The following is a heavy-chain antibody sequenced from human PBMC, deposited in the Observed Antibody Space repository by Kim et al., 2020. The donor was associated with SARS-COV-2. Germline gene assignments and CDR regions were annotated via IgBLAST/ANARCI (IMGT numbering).Heavy chain of an antibody. CDR3: AVQAGGALIDP. CDR2: T. D-gene: IGHD6-19*01. V-gene: IGHV4-31*02. J-gene: IGHJ5*02. Sequence: TYYNPSLKSRVTISVDTSKNQFSLKLSSVTAADTAVYYCAVQAGGALIDPWGQGTLVTVSS.